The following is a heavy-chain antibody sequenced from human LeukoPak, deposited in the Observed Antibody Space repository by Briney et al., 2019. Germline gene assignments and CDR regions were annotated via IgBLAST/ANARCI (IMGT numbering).Heavy chain of an antibody. CDR2: IYYSGST. V-gene: IGHV4-39*07. CDR1: GGSISSSSYY. Sequence: SETLSLTCTVSGGSISSSSYYWGWIRQPPGKGLEWIGSIYYSGSTYYNPSLKSRVTISVDTSKNQFSLKLSSVTAADTAVYYCATYPAGTGDRCYWGQGTTVTVSS. CDR3: ATYPAGTGDRCY. J-gene: IGHJ6*02. D-gene: IGHD7-27*01.